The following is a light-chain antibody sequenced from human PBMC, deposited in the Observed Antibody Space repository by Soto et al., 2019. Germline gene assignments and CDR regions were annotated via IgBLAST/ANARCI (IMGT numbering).Light chain of an antibody. Sequence: QSVLTQPPSVSGAPGQRVTISCTGSNSNIGAGFGVQWYQQFPRTAPRLLIYSNTNRPSGVPDRFSASKSGTSASLAITGLRAEDEADYYCQSYDADFVIFGGGTKLTVL. J-gene: IGLJ2*01. CDR1: NSNIGAGFG. V-gene: IGLV1-40*01. CDR3: QSYDADFVI. CDR2: SNT.